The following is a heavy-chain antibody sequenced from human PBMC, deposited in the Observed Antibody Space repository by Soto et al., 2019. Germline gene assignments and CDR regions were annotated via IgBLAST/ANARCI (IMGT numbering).Heavy chain of an antibody. V-gene: IGHV3-9*01. J-gene: IGHJ4*02. Sequence: EVQLVESGGGLVQPGRSLRLSCAASGFTFDDYAMHWVRQAPWKGLEWVSGISWNSGSIGYADSVKGRFTISRDNAKNVLYLQMNSLRAEDTALYYCAKDTNDVVVPAARGESYFDYWGQGTLVTVSS. D-gene: IGHD2-2*01. CDR1: GFTFDDYA. CDR2: ISWNSGSI. CDR3: AKDTNDVVVPAARGESYFDY.